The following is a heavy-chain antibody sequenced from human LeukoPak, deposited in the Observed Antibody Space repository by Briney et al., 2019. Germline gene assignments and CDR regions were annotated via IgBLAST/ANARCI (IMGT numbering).Heavy chain of an antibody. V-gene: IGHV1-24*01. CDR3: ATGYLVTAGLMDV. Sequence: ASVKVSCKVSGYTLTELSMFWVRQAPGKGLEWMGSFDPEDGKTVYAQKFQGRVTMTEDTSTDTAYMELSSLRSEDTAVYYCATGYLVTAGLMDVWGQGPRSPSP. CDR2: FDPEDGKT. D-gene: IGHD6-13*01. J-gene: IGHJ6*02. CDR1: GYTLTELS.